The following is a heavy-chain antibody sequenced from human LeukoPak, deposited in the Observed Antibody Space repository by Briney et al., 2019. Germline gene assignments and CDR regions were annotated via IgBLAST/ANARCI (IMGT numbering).Heavy chain of an antibody. D-gene: IGHD3-10*01. CDR1: DYTFTSYG. V-gene: IGHV1-18*01. J-gene: IGHJ5*02. Sequence: GASVKVSCRASDYTFTSYGVSWVRQAPGQGLEWMGWISTYNGNTNYAQKFQGRVTMTTDTSTSTAYMELRSLRSDDTAVYYCARDASAGFGDGRAPNWFDPWGQGTLVTVSS. CDR2: ISTYNGNT. CDR3: ARDASAGFGDGRAPNWFDP.